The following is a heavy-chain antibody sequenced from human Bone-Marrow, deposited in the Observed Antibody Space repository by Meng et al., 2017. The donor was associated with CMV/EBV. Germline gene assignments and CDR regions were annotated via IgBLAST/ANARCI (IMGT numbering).Heavy chain of an antibody. CDR1: GYSFTSYW. CDR2: IYSGGST. CDR3: AKDLVVVPAAKSPTVTEADY. V-gene: IGHV3-23*01. D-gene: IGHD2-2*01. J-gene: IGHJ4*02. Sequence: SCKGSGYSFTSYWIGWVRQAPGKGLEWVSLIYSGGSTFYADSVKGRFTISRDNSKNTLYLQMNSLRAEDTAVYYCAKDLVVVPAAKSPTVTEADYWGQGTLVTVSS.